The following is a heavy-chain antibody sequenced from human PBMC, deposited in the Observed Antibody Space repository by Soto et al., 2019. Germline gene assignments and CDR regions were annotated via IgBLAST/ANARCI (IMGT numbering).Heavy chain of an antibody. J-gene: IGHJ4*02. CDR1: GFPVVSNS. CDR3: ARVTRGVRQYYFDY. V-gene: IGHV3-53*01. CDR2: IYSGGNT. D-gene: IGHD3-10*01. Sequence: EVQLVESGGGLIQPGGSRGLAGAPSGFPVVSNSLSWFRQPPGKGLGWVSVIYSGGNTYYADSVKGRFTISRDNSKNTLYLQMNSLRVEDTAVYYCARVTRGVRQYYFDYWGQGTLVTASS.